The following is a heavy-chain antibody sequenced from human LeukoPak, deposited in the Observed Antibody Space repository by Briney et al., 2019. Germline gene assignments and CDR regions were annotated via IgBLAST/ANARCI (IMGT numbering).Heavy chain of an antibody. CDR1: GFTFNSFV. J-gene: IGHJ4*02. Sequence: GGSLRLSCVASGFTFNSFVMSWVRQAPGKGLEWISSISVNGGASYADSVKGRFTISRDNSKNVLYLQMTSLGADDTAVYYCARHRSSWLIDYWGQGTLVTVSS. D-gene: IGHD6-6*01. V-gene: IGHV3-23*01. CDR3: ARHRSSWLIDY. CDR2: ISVNGGA.